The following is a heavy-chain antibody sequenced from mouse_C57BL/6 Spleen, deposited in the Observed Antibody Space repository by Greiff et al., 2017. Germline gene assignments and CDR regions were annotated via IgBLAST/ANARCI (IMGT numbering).Heavy chain of an antibody. V-gene: IGHV5-4*03. D-gene: IGHD1-1*01. CDR1: GFTFSSYA. Sequence: DVKLVESGGGLVKPGGSLKLSCAASGFTFSSYAMSWVRQTPEKRLEWVATISDGGSYTYYPDNVKGRCTISRDNAKNNLYLQMSHLKSEDTAMYYCARDYYGSSHWYFDVWGTGTTVTVSS. CDR2: ISDGGSYT. CDR3: ARDYYGSSHWYFDV. J-gene: IGHJ1*03.